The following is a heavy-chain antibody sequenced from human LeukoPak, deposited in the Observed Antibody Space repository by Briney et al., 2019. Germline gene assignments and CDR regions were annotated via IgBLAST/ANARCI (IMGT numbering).Heavy chain of an antibody. CDR2: IIPIFGTA. CDR3: AREGPYSSSWSPFDI. CDR1: GGTFSSYA. V-gene: IGHV1-69*13. J-gene: IGHJ3*02. D-gene: IGHD6-13*01. Sequence: ASVKVSCKASGGTFSSYAISWVRQAPGQGLEWMGGIIPIFGTANYAQEFQGRVTITADESTSTAYMELSSLRSEDTAVYYCAREGPYSSSWSPFDIWGQGTMVTVSS.